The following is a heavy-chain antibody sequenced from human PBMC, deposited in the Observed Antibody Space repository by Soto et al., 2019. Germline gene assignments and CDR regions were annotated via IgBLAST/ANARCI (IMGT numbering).Heavy chain of an antibody. V-gene: IGHV3-30*18. Sequence: GGSLRLSCTASGFTFSSYGMHWVRQAPGKGLEWVAVISYDGSNKYYADSVEGRFTISRDNSKNTLYLQMNSLRAEDTAVYYCAKVPEVAAIFFDRGYYGMDVWGQGTTVTVSS. CDR2: ISYDGSNK. D-gene: IGHD5-12*01. J-gene: IGHJ6*02. CDR3: AKVPEVAAIFFDRGYYGMDV. CDR1: GFTFSSYG.